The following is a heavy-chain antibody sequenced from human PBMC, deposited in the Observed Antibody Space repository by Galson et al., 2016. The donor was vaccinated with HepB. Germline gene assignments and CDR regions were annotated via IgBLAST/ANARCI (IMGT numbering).Heavy chain of an antibody. V-gene: IGHV4-59*01. Sequence: SETLSLTCTVSGGSISSYYWSWIRQPPGKGLEWIGYTYSSGSTNYNPSLKSRVTISVDTSKNQLSLRLISVTAADTAVYFCVRDGWGSSHFEYWGQGTLVTVSS. D-gene: IGHD3-10*01. CDR2: TYSSGST. CDR1: GGSISSYY. CDR3: VRDGWGSSHFEY. J-gene: IGHJ4*02.